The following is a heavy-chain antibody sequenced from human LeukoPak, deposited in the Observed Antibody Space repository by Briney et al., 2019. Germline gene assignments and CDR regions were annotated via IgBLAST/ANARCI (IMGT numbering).Heavy chain of an antibody. CDR3: ARDNRLGDYGWSAFDI. D-gene: IGHD4-17*01. Sequence: PGGSLRLSCAASGYTFTDYAMSWVRQAPGKGLEWVSGISGSGTTTYYADSMKGRSTMSRDNSKNTLYLQMNRLRVEDTAVYYCARDNRLGDYGWSAFDIWGQGTMVTVSS. CDR1: GYTFTDYA. J-gene: IGHJ3*02. V-gene: IGHV3-23*01. CDR2: ISGSGTTT.